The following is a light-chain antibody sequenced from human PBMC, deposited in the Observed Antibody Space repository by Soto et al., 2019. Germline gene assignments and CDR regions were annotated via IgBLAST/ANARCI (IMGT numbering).Light chain of an antibody. J-gene: IGKJ1*01. CDR3: HQYNSYTWT. CDR2: DTS. V-gene: IGKV1-5*01. CDR1: QTISSW. Sequence: DIQMTQSPSTLSGSVGDRVTITCRASQTISSWLAWYQQKPGKAPKLLIYDTSRLESAVPSRFSASGSGTEFTLTISGLQPDDFATYYCHQYNSYTWTFGQGTKVDI.